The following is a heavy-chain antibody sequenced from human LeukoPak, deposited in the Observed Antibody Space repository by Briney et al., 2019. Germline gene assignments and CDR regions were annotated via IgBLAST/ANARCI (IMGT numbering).Heavy chain of an antibody. CDR1: GFTFSSYS. Sequence: PGGSLRLSCAASGFTFSSYSMNWVRQAPGKGLEWVSSISSSSSTIYYADSVKGRFTISRDNAKNSLYLQMNSLRAEDTAVYYCARARWLADFYYMDVWGKGTTVTVSS. CDR3: ARARWLADFYYMDV. J-gene: IGHJ6*03. CDR2: ISSSSSTI. D-gene: IGHD6-19*01. V-gene: IGHV3-48*01.